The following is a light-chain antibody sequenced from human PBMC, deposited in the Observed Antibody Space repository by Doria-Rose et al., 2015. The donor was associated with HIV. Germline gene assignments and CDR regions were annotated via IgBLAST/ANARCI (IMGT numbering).Light chain of an antibody. J-gene: IGKJ1*01. CDR3: HQYGTSWT. Sequence: LTQSPGTLSLSPGERATLSCRASQSFSSTYLAWYQQKPGQAPSLLIDDGSTWATGIPDRFSASGSGTDFTLTINRLEPEDFALYYCHQYGTSWTFGQGTKVEI. CDR1: QSFSSTY. V-gene: IGKV3-20*01. CDR2: DGS.